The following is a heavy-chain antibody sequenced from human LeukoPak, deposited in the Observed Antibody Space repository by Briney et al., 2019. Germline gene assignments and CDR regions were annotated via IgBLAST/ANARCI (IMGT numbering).Heavy chain of an antibody. CDR1: GGSISSYY. J-gene: IGHJ4*02. V-gene: IGHV4-59*12. D-gene: IGHD2-2*01. CDR2: IYYSGST. CDR3: ARLLPLYCSSTSCSDY. Sequence: SETLSLTCTVSGGSISSYYWSWIRQPPGKGLEWIGYIYYSGSTNYNPSLKSRVTISVDTSKNQFSLKLSSVTAADTAVYYCARLLPLYCSSTSCSDYWGQGTLVTVSS.